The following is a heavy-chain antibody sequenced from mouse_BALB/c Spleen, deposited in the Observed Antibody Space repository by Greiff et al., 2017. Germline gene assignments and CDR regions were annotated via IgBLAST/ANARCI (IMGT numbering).Heavy chain of an antibody. D-gene: IGHD1-1*01. V-gene: IGHV14-3*02. CDR3: ARKGVITTVGFDY. Sequence: EVQLQQSGAELVKPGASVKLSCTASGFNIKDTYMHWVKQRPEQGLEWIGRIDPANGNTKYDPKFQGKATITADTSSNTAYLQLSSLTSEDTAVYYCARKGVITTVGFDYWGQGTTLTVSS. J-gene: IGHJ2*01. CDR2: IDPANGNT. CDR1: GFNIKDTY.